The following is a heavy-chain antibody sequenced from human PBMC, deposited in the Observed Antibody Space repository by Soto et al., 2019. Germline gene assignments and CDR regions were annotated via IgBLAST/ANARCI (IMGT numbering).Heavy chain of an antibody. CDR2: IYYSGST. V-gene: IGHV4-59*01. CDR1: GGSISSYY. J-gene: IGHJ5*02. D-gene: IGHD6-6*01. CDR3: AREFKRARPSRFAP. Sequence: PSETLSLTCTVSGGSISSYYWSWIRQPPGKGLEWIGYIYYSGSTNYNPSLKSRVTISIDTSKNQFSLKLSSVTAADTAVYYCAREFKRARPSRFAPWAQGTLVTVSS.